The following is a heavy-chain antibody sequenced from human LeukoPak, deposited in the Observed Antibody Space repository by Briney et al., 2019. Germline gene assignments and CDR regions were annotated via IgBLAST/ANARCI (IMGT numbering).Heavy chain of an antibody. CDR1: GYTFTGYY. V-gene: IGHV1-2*02. J-gene: IGHJ6*03. D-gene: IGHD6-6*01. Sequence: GASVTVSCKASGYTFTGYYMHWVRQAPGQGLEWMGWINPNSGGTNYAQKFQGRVTMTRDTSISTAYMELSRLRSDDTAVYYCARGSTYSSSLYYYSDYMDVWSEGTTVTVSS. CDR2: INPNSGGT. CDR3: ARGSTYSSSLYYYSDYMDV.